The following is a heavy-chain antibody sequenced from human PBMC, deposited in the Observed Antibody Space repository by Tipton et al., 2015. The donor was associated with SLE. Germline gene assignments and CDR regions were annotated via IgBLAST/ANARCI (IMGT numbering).Heavy chain of an antibody. J-gene: IGHJ4*02. V-gene: IGHV4-59*11. CDR2: IYYNGNT. CDR3: ARYGGACNLGSCFLDF. D-gene: IGHD2-15*01. Sequence: TLSLTCTVSGGSTNSRYWSWFRQPPGKGLEGSGYIYYNGNTNYNPPLISRLTMSVDTSKNQFSLTLSSVSAADTAVYYCARYGGACNLGSCFLDFWGQRIRVTFSS. CDR1: GGSTNSRY.